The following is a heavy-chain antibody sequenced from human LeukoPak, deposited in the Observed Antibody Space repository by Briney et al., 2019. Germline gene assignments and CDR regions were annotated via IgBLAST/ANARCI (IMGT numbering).Heavy chain of an antibody. CDR2: INHSGST. J-gene: IGHJ5*02. CDR1: GGSFSGYY. D-gene: IGHD6-13*01. CDR3: ARVALSSSWYKVGYWFDP. Sequence: SETLSLTCAVYGGSFSGYYWSWIRQPPGKGLEWIGEINHSGSTNYNPSLKSRVTISVDTSKNQFSLKLSSVTAADTAVYYCARVALSSSWYKVGYWFDPWGQGTLVTVSS. V-gene: IGHV4-34*01.